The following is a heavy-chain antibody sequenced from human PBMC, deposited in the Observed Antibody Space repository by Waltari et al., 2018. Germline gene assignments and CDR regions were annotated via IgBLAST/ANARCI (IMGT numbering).Heavy chain of an antibody. J-gene: IGHJ6*03. V-gene: IGHV4-34*01. CDR3: ARGPHCSGGSCREYYYYYYYMDV. Sequence: QVQLQQWGAGLLKPSETLSLTCAVYGGSFSGYYWSWIRQPPGKGMEWIGEINHSGSTNYNPSLKRRVTISVDTSKNQFSLKLSSVTAADTAVYYCARGPHCSGGSCREYYYYYYYMDVWGKGTTVTVSS. CDR1: GGSFSGYY. CDR2: INHSGST. D-gene: IGHD2-15*01.